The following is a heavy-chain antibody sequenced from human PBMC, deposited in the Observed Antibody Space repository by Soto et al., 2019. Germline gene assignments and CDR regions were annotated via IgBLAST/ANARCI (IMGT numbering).Heavy chain of an antibody. Sequence: GGSLRLSCAASGFTFSSYSMNWVRQAPGKGLEWVSSISSSSYIYYADSVKGRFTISRDNSKSSLYLQMNSLRAEDTAVYYCARGSNRSIVLMVDADYWGQGTLVTVSS. CDR2: ISSSSYI. CDR3: ARGSNRSIVLMVDADY. J-gene: IGHJ4*02. D-gene: IGHD2-8*01. V-gene: IGHV3-21*01. CDR1: GFTFSSYS.